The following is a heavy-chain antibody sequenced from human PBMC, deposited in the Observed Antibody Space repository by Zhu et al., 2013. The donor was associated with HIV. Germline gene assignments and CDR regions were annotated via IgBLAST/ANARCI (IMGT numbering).Heavy chain of an antibody. Sequence: QVQLVQSGAEVKKPGSSVKVSCKASGGTFSSYAISWVRQAPGQGLEWMGGIIPIFGTANYAQKFQGRVTITADESTSTAYMDLSSLRSEDTAVYYCASGRVVGVYDAFDIWGQGTMVTVSS. CDR3: ASGRVVGVYDAFDI. J-gene: IGHJ3*02. V-gene: IGHV1-69*01. D-gene: IGHD2-15*01. CDR1: GGTFSSYA. CDR2: IIPIFGTA.